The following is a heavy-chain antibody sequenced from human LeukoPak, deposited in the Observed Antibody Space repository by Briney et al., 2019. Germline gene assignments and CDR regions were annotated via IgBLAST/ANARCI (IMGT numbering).Heavy chain of an antibody. CDR3: ARGRSITILRGVAISDGFDI. V-gene: IGHV3-21*06. D-gene: IGHD3-10*01. J-gene: IGHJ3*02. CDR2: IATSSDYI. Sequence: GGSLRLSCAGSRFTFSTYSMNWVRQAPGKGLEWVSSIATSSDYIYYAGSLKGRFTISRDNAKNSLYLHMNSLRPDDTAVYYCARGRSITILRGVAISDGFDIWGQGTKVTVS. CDR1: RFTFSTYS.